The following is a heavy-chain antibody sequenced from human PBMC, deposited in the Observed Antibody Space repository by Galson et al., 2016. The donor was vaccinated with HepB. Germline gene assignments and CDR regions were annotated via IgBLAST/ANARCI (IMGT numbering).Heavy chain of an antibody. Sequence: SETLSLTCTVSGSSVSSGGSYYWSWIRQPPGKGLEWIGYIYYSGSTNYNPSLESRVTISLDSSKNQFSLKLSSVTAADTAVYYCARDEGFYNGMDVWGQGTTVTVSS. J-gene: IGHJ6*02. V-gene: IGHV4-61*01. CDR2: IYYSGST. CDR1: GSSVSSGGSYY. D-gene: IGHD2-2*02. CDR3: ARDEGFYNGMDV.